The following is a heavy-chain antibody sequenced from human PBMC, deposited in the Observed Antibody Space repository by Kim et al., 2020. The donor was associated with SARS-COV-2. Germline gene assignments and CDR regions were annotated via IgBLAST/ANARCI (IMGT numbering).Heavy chain of an antibody. Sequence: GGSLRLSCAASGFTFSSYWMSWVRQAPGKGLEWVANIKQDGSEKYYVDSVKGRFTISRDNAKNSLYLQMNSLRAEDTAVYYCARQKGEGSGGYYWRAFDIWGQGTMVTVSS. V-gene: IGHV3-7*03. D-gene: IGHD3-10*01. CDR2: IKQDGSEK. CDR3: ARQKGEGSGGYYWRAFDI. CDR1: GFTFSSYW. J-gene: IGHJ3*02.